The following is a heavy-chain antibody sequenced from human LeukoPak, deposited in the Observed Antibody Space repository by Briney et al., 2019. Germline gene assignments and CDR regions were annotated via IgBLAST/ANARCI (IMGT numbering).Heavy chain of an antibody. CDR3: ARDRKLLWFGET. Sequence: QTGGSLRLSCAASGFTVSSNYMSWVRQAPGKGLEWVSVIYSGGSTYYADSVKGRFTISRDNSKNTLYLQMNSLRAEDTAVYYCARDRKLLWFGETWGQGTLVTISS. J-gene: IGHJ5*02. CDR2: IYSGGST. V-gene: IGHV3-53*01. CDR1: GFTVSSNY. D-gene: IGHD3-10*01.